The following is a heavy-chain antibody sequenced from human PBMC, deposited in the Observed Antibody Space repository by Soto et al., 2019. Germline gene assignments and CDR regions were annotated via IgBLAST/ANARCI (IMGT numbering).Heavy chain of an antibody. Sequence: QVQLQESGPGLVKRSQTLSLTCTVSGGSISSGDYYWSWIRQPPGKGLEWIGYIYYSGSTYYNPSLKSRVTISVDTSTIQFSLKRSSVTAADTTVYYCARAPAEPRSGDCCPYDYWSQETLVTVSS. J-gene: IGHJ4*02. CDR2: IYYSGST. D-gene: IGHD2-21*02. V-gene: IGHV4-30-4*01. CDR3: ARAPAEPRSGDCCPYDY. CDR1: GGSISSGDYY.